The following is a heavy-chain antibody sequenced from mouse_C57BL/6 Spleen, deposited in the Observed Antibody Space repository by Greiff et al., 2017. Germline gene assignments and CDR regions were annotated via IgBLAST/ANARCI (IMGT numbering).Heavy chain of an antibody. CDR1: GYTFTDYY. Sequence: EVQLQQSGPELVKPGASVKISCKASGYTFTDYYMNWVKQSPGKSLEWIGDINPNNGGTSYNQKFKGKATLTVDKSSSTAYMGLRSLTSEDSAVYYCAGRGGNPSYFDVWGSGTTVTVSS. CDR3: AGRGGNPSYFDV. CDR2: INPNNGGT. D-gene: IGHD2-1*01. J-gene: IGHJ1*01. V-gene: IGHV1-26*01.